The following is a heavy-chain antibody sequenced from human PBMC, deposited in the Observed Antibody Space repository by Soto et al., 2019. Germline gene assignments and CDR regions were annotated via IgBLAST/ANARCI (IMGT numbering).Heavy chain of an antibody. V-gene: IGHV3-23*01. CDR1: GFTFSSYA. CDR2: ISGSGGST. J-gene: IGHJ5*02. CDR3: AKVDTAMVTTGWFDP. Sequence: GGSLRLSCAASGFTFSSYAMSWVRQAPGKGLEWVSAISGSGGSTYYADSVKGRFTISRDNSKNTLYLQMNSLRAEDTAVYYCAKVDTAMVTTGWFDPWGQGTLVTVSS. D-gene: IGHD5-18*01.